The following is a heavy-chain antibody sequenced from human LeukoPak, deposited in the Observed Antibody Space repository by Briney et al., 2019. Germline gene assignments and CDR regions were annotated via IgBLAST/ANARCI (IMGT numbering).Heavy chain of an antibody. Sequence: PGRSLRLSCAASGFTFSSYGMHWVRQAPGKGLEWVAVISYDGSNKYYADSVKGRFTISRDNSKNTLYLQMNSLRAEDTAVYYCAKAKGPTRHAYCGGDWGQGTLVTVSS. CDR1: GFTFSSYG. V-gene: IGHV3-30*18. J-gene: IGHJ4*02. CDR3: AKAKGPTRHAYCGGD. D-gene: IGHD2-21*01. CDR2: ISYDGSNK.